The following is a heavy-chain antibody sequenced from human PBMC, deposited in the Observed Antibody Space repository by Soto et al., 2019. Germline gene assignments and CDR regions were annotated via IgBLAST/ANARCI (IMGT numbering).Heavy chain of an antibody. CDR2: IWYDGSKT. CDR3: VKDHCGGDCYSNPYFDY. J-gene: IGHJ4*02. CDR1: GFSFTTYG. V-gene: IGHV3-33*06. Sequence: QVQLVESGGGVVQPGGSLRLSCAASGFSFTTYGLHWVRQAPGKGLEGVAVIWYDGSKTYYADSVKGRFTISRDNSKNTLYLQMNSVRVEDTAMYYCVKDHCGGDCYSNPYFDYWGQGTLVTVSS. D-gene: IGHD2-21*02.